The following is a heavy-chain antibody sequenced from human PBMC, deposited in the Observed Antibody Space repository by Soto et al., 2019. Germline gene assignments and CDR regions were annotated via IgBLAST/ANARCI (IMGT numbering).Heavy chain of an antibody. CDR2: ISGSGSST. D-gene: IGHD1-26*01. CDR1: GFTFSGYA. CDR3: AKDHLGAPRPGAFDY. J-gene: IGHJ4*02. Sequence: EVQMLESGGGLEQPGGSLRLSCAASGFTFSGYAMSWVRQAPGKGLEWVSAISGSGSSTYYADSVKGRFTIFRDNSKNTLYLQMNSLRAEDTAVCYCAKDHLGAPRPGAFDYWGQGTLVTVSS. V-gene: IGHV3-23*01.